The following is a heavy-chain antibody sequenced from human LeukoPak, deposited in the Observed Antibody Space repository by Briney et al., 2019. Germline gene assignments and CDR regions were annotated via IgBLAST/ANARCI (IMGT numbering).Heavy chain of an antibody. D-gene: IGHD3-22*01. Sequence: GGSLRLSCAASGFTFNTYAMSWVRQAPGKGLGWVSAISASGGSTYYADSVKGRFTISRDNSMNTLYLQMNSLRAEDTAVYYCAKKVEKSSGYYYGYWGQGTLVTVSS. CDR1: GFTFNTYA. V-gene: IGHV3-23*01. CDR3: AKKVEKSSGYYYGY. J-gene: IGHJ4*02. CDR2: ISASGGST.